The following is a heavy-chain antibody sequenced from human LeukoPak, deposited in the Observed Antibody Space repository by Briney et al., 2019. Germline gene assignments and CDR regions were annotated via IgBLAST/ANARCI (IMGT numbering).Heavy chain of an antibody. Sequence: GASVKVSCKASGYTFTSYYIHWVRQAPGQGLEWLGVINPSAGSTSYAQKFQGRVIMTRDTSTGTVYMELNSLTSEDTAVYYCARDHSGSQHWFDPWGRGTLVTVSS. CDR3: ARDHSGSQHWFDP. D-gene: IGHD1-26*01. V-gene: IGHV1-46*01. CDR1: GYTFTSYY. J-gene: IGHJ5*02. CDR2: INPSAGST.